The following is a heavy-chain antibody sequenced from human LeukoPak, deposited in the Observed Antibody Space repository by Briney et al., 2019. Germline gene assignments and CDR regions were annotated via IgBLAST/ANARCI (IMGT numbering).Heavy chain of an antibody. Sequence: ASVKVSCKASGYTFTSYTIHWVRQAPGQRLEWMGWINAGNGNTKYSQEFQDRVTITRDTSTSTAYMELRSLRSDDTAVYYCARDSYQLLLGWFDPWGQGTLVTVSS. V-gene: IGHV1-3*01. J-gene: IGHJ5*02. CDR1: GYTFTSYT. CDR2: INAGNGNT. CDR3: ARDSYQLLLGWFDP. D-gene: IGHD2-2*01.